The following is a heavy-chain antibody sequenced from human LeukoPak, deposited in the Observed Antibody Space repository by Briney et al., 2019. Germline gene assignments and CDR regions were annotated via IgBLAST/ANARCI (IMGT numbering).Heavy chain of an antibody. CDR1: GFTFSDYH. Sequence: PGGSLRLSCAASGFTFSDYHMSWIRQAPGKGLEWVSYISSSGSTIYYADSVKGRFTISRDNAKNSLYLQMNSLRAEDTAVYYCARVPRYGDYAHTIDYWGQGTLVTVSS. CDR2: ISSSGSTI. V-gene: IGHV3-11*04. D-gene: IGHD4-17*01. CDR3: ARVPRYGDYAHTIDY. J-gene: IGHJ4*02.